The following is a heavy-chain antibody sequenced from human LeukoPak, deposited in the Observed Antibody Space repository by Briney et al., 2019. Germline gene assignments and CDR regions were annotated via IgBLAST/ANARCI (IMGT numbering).Heavy chain of an antibody. CDR1: GGSFSGYY. Sequence: SETLSLTCAVYGGSFSGYYWSWIRQPPGKGLEWIGEINHSGSTNYNPSLKSRVTISVDTSKNQFSLKPSSVTAADTAVYYCARGRLQLWSGRGYFDYWGQGTLVTVSS. CDR3: ARGRLQLWSGRGYFDY. D-gene: IGHD5-18*01. V-gene: IGHV4-34*01. J-gene: IGHJ4*02. CDR2: INHSGST.